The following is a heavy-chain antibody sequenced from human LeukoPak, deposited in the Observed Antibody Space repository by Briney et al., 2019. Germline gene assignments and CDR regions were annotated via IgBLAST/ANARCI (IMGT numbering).Heavy chain of an antibody. V-gene: IGHV4-34*01. Sequence: SETLSLTCAVYGGSFSGYYWSWIRQPPGKGLEWIGEINHSGSTNYNPSLKSRVTISVDTSKNQFSLKLSPVTAADTAVYYCASGSYTWFDYWGQGTLVTVSS. CDR1: GGSFSGYY. CDR3: ASGSYTWFDY. CDR2: INHSGST. J-gene: IGHJ4*02. D-gene: IGHD2-2*02.